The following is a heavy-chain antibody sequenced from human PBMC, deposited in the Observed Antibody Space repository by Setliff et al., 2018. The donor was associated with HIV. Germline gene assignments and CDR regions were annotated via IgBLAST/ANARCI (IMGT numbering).Heavy chain of an antibody. V-gene: IGHV1-3*01. J-gene: IGHJ4*02. CDR2: INAGDDNT. Sequence: ASVKVSCKAFGYTFSTNAIHWVRQAPGQRLEWMGYINAGDDNTRYSEKFQGRVTITRDTSANTAYMELSSLRSEDTAVYYCARGSCSGCYLSDYWGLGTRGTVS. CDR1: GYTFSTNA. CDR3: ARGSCSGCYLSDY. D-gene: IGHD6-19*01.